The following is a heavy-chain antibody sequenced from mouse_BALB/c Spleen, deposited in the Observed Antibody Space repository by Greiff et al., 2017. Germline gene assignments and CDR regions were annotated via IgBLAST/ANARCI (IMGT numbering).Heavy chain of an antibody. CDR1: GFNIKDTY. CDR3: ASGSSYAMDY. Sequence: EVQLQQSGAELVKPGASVKLSCTASGFNIKDTYMHWVKQRPEQGLEWIGRIDPANGNTKYDPKFQGKATITADTSSNTAYLQLSSLTSEDTAVYYCASGSSYAMDYWGQGTSVTVSS. CDR2: IDPANGNT. D-gene: IGHD1-1*01. J-gene: IGHJ4*01. V-gene: IGHV14-3*02.